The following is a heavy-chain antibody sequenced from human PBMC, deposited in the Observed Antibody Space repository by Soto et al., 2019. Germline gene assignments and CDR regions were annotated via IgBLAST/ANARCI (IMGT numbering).Heavy chain of an antibody. CDR3: VKDHCVGDCSSNPYFDY. J-gene: IGHJ4*02. Sequence: QVQLVESGGGVVQPGGSLRLSCAASGFSFTTYGLHWVRQAPGKGLEWVSVIWYDGSKTYSADSVKGRFTISRDNSKHTLYLQMNSGRVEDTAMYYCVKDHCVGDCSSNPYFDYWGQGTLVTVSS. CDR1: GFSFTTYG. CDR2: IWYDGSKT. D-gene: IGHD2-21*02. V-gene: IGHV3-33*06.